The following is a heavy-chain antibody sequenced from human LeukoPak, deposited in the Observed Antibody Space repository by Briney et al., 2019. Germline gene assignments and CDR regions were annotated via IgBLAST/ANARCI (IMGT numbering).Heavy chain of an antibody. Sequence: GGSLRLSCAASGFTFSSYAMNWARQAPGKGLEWVSYISSSSSPIYYTDSLTGRFTISRDNAKNSLYLQMNSLRAEDTAVYYCARDRVTMVRGVNYYFDYWGQGTLVTVSS. J-gene: IGHJ4*02. D-gene: IGHD3-10*01. CDR3: ARDRVTMVRGVNYYFDY. V-gene: IGHV3-48*01. CDR2: ISSSSSPI. CDR1: GFTFSSYA.